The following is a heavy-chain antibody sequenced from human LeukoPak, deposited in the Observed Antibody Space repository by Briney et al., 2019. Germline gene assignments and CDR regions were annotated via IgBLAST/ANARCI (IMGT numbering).Heavy chain of an antibody. J-gene: IGHJ4*02. CDR1: GGSISSYY. V-gene: IGHV4-4*07. Sequence: PSETLSLTCTASGGSISSYYWSWIRQPAGKGLEWIGRIYTSGSTNYNPSFKSRVTMSVDTSKNQFSLKLSSVSAADTAVYYCARGPGTSWFDYWGQGTLVTVSS. D-gene: IGHD1-1*01. CDR2: IYTSGST. CDR3: ARGPGTSWFDY.